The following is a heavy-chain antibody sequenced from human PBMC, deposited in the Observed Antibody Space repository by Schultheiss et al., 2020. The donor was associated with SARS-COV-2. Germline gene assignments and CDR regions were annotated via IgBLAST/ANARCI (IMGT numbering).Heavy chain of an antibody. CDR1: GFTFSNFA. CDR3: AKTYSRGWGAFDN. CDR2: ISYDGTNE. D-gene: IGHD6-19*01. J-gene: IGHJ4*02. V-gene: IGHV3-30*04. Sequence: GGSLRLSCAASGFTFSNFAVHWVRQAPGQGLQWVALISYDGTNEDYADSVKGRFTISRDNSQNTLFLQMNSLRAEDTAVYYCAKTYSRGWGAFDNWGQGTLVTVSS.